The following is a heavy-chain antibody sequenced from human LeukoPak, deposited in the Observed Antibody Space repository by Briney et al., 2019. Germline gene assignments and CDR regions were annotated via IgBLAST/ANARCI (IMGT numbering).Heavy chain of an antibody. CDR2: IYPGDPDT. J-gene: IGHJ4*02. Sequence: GGALQISCQGSGCPFTTYWIGWVRQMPGKGLEGMGIIYPGDPDTRYSPSFQGQVTISADKSISTAYLQWSSLKASDTAMYYCARNGDGYNSNYWGQGTLVTVSS. V-gene: IGHV5-51*01. CDR1: GCPFTTYW. D-gene: IGHD5-24*01. CDR3: ARNGDGYNSNY.